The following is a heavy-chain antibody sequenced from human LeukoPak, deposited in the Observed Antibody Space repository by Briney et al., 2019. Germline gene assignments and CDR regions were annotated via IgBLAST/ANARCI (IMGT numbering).Heavy chain of an antibody. CDR3: ARSVGAPDYYYYMDV. J-gene: IGHJ6*03. V-gene: IGHV3-21*03. Sequence: PGGSLRLSCAASGFTFSTYSMIWVRQAPGKGLEWVSSITSSSSSISYADSLKGRFTISRDNAKNSLYLQVNSLRAEDTAVYYCARSVGAPDYYYYMDVWGKGTTVTVSS. D-gene: IGHD3-10*01. CDR2: ITSSSSSI. CDR1: GFTFSTYS.